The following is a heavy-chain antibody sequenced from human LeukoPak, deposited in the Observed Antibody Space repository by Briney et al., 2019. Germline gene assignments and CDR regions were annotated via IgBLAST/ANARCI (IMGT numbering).Heavy chain of an antibody. V-gene: IGHV4-39*07. CDR1: GGSISSSSYY. J-gene: IGHJ4*02. D-gene: IGHD3-16*01. CDR2: IYYSGSS. Sequence: SETLSLTCTVSGGSISSSSYYWGWIRQPPGQGLEWIGSIYYSGSSYYNPSLKSRVTISVDTSKNQFSLKLTSVTAADTAVYYCARDYDSFDYWGQGTLVSVSS. CDR3: ARDYDSFDY.